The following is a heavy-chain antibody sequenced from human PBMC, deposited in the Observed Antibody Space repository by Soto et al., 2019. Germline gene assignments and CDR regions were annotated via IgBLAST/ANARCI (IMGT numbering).Heavy chain of an antibody. CDR2: IKQDASEK. V-gene: IGHV3-7*01. J-gene: IGHJ4*02. D-gene: IGHD4-17*01. CDR1: GFTFSSYW. CDR3: ARSTYGDYGLDY. Sequence: EVQLVESGGGLVQPGGSLRLSCAASGFTFSSYWMSWVRQAPGTGMEWVANIKQDASEKYYVDSVKGRFTISSDNAKNSLYLQMNSLRAEDTAVYYCARSTYGDYGLDYWGQGTLVTVSS.